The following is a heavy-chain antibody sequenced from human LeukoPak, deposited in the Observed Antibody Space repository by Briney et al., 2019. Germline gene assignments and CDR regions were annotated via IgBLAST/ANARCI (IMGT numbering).Heavy chain of an antibody. CDR1: GGSVSSGSYY. Sequence: SETLSLTCTVSGGSVSSGSYYWSWIRQPPGKGLEWIGYIYYSGSTNYNPSLKSRVTISVDTSKNQFSLKLSSVTAADAAVYYCARYSVDYYDSSGYYSHIDYWGQGTLVTVSS. J-gene: IGHJ4*02. CDR2: IYYSGST. CDR3: ARYSVDYYDSSGYYSHIDY. V-gene: IGHV4-61*01. D-gene: IGHD3-22*01.